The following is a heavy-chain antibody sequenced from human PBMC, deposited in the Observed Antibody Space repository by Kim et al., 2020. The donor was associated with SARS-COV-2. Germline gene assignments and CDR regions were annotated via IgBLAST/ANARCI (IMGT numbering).Heavy chain of an antibody. CDR3: AKSSRWFGEFQNWFDP. V-gene: IGHV3-33*06. D-gene: IGHD3-10*01. Sequence: SVQGRFTISRDNSKTTLYLQMNGRRAEDTAVYYCAKSSRWFGEFQNWFDPWGQGTLVTVSS. J-gene: IGHJ5*02.